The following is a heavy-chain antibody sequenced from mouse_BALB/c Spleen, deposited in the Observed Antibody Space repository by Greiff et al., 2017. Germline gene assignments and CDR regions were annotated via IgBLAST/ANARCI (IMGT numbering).Heavy chain of an antibody. D-gene: IGHD2-13*01. J-gene: IGHJ2*01. CDR1: GYTFTDYY. Sequence: QVQLQQSGPELVKPGASVKISCKASGYTFTDYYKNWVKQKPGQGLEWVGWIYPGSGNTKYNEKFKGKATLTVDTSSSTAYMQLSSLTSEDTAVYFCARSRDGDFDYWGQGTTLTVSS. CDR3: ARSRDGDFDY. V-gene: IGHV1-84*02. CDR2: IYPGSGNT.